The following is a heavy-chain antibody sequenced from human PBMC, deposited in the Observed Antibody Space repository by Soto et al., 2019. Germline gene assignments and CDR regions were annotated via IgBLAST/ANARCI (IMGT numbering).Heavy chain of an antibody. J-gene: IGHJ6*02. CDR3: SRVVAAAEYYHYYGVDV. CDR1: GFTFGDYA. CDR2: IRGKAYGGTT. D-gene: IGHD6-13*01. Sequence: GGSLRLSCTTFGFTFGDYAMIWFRQAPGKGLEWVGFIRGKAYGGTTEYAASVKGRFTISRDDSKRIAFLQMNSLKTEDTAVYYCSRVVAAAEYYHYYGVDVWGQGTTVTVSS. V-gene: IGHV3-49*03.